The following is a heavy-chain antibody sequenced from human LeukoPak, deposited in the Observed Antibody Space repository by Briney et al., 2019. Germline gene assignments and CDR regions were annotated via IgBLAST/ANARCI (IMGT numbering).Heavy chain of an antibody. V-gene: IGHV1-69*05. CDR2: IIPIFGTA. J-gene: IGHJ4*02. CDR3: AREGWPYSSSWYPRFDY. D-gene: IGHD6-13*01. Sequence: SVKVSCKASGGTFSSYAISWVRQAPGQGLEWMGGIIPIFGTANYAQKFQGRVTITTDESTSTAYMELSSLRSEDTAVYYCAREGWPYSSSWYPRFDYWGQGTLVTVSS. CDR1: GGTFSSYA.